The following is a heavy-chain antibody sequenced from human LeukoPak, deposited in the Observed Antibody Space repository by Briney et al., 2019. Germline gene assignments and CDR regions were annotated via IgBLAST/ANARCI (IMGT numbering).Heavy chain of an antibody. CDR2: ISNSGSTK. CDR1: GFTFSDYY. V-gene: IGHV3-11*04. Sequence: GGSLRLSCAASGFTFSDYYMTWIRQAPGKGLEWVSYISNSGSTKYYADSVKGRFTISRDNAKNSLYLQINSLRAEDTAVYYCARDGEWLAPSGNNWFDPWGQGTLVTVSS. J-gene: IGHJ5*02. D-gene: IGHD6-19*01. CDR3: ARDGEWLAPSGNNWFDP.